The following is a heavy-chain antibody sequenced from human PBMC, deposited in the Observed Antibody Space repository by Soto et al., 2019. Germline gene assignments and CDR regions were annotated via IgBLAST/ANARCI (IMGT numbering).Heavy chain of an antibody. Sequence: SLTCTVSGGSISSYYWSWIRQPPGKGLEWIGYIYYSGSTNYNPSLKSRVTISVDTSKNQFSLKLSSVTAADTAVYYCARTYYYDSSGPGDFDLWGRGTLVTVSS. CDR1: GGSISSYY. D-gene: IGHD3-22*01. J-gene: IGHJ2*01. CDR3: ARTYYYDSSGPGDFDL. CDR2: IYYSGST. V-gene: IGHV4-59*01.